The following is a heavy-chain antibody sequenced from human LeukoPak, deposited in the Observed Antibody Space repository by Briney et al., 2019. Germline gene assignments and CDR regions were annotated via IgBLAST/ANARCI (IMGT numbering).Heavy chain of an antibody. D-gene: IGHD3-10*01. Sequence: GSVKVSCKASGYTFTSYDINWVRQSTGQGLEWMGWMNPNSGNTGYAQKFQGRVTMTRNTSISTAYMELSSLRSEDTAVYYCARGPPIYYGSSDYWGQGTLVTVSS. CDR3: ARGPPIYYGSSDY. J-gene: IGHJ4*02. CDR2: MNPNSGNT. CDR1: GYTFTSYD. V-gene: IGHV1-8*01.